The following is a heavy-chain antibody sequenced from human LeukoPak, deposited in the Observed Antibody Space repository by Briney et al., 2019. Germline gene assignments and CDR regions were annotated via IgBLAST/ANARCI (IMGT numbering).Heavy chain of an antibody. J-gene: IGHJ4*02. CDR1: GGSISSSNW. CDR3: ARVFIVGNSPEEDFFDY. Sequence: PSGTLSLTCTVSGGSISSSNWWSWVRQPPGKGLECIGDIHHSGTTNYNPSLKSRVTISIDKSKNQFSLRLNSVTAADTAVYYCARVFIVGNSPEEDFFDYWGQGTLVTVSS. D-gene: IGHD1-26*01. CDR2: IHHSGTT. V-gene: IGHV4-4*02.